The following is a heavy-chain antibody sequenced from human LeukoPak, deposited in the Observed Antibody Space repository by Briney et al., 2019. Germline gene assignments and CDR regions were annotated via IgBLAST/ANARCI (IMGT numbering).Heavy chain of an antibody. CDR3: ARVGTIFGETSRYWFDP. CDR1: GYTFTSYA. V-gene: IGHV1-3*01. D-gene: IGHD3-3*01. Sequence: ASVKVSCKASGYTFTSYAMHWVRQAPGQRLEWLGWINAGNGNTKYSQKFQGRVTITRDTSASTAYMELSSLRSEDTAVYYCARVGTIFGETSRYWFDPWGQGTLVTVSS. CDR2: INAGNGNT. J-gene: IGHJ5*02.